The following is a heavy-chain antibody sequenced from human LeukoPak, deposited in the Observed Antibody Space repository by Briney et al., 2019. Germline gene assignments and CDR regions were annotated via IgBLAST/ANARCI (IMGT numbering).Heavy chain of an antibody. V-gene: IGHV3-23*01. D-gene: IGHD3-10*01. CDR3: ARDFVLWFGENQVGY. Sequence: GGSLRLSCAASGFTFSSYAMSWVRQAPGKGLEWVSAISGSGGSTYYADSVKGRFTISRDNSKNTLYLQMNSLRAEDTAVYYCARDFVLWFGENQVGYWGQGTLVTVSS. CDR1: GFTFSSYA. CDR2: ISGSGGST. J-gene: IGHJ4*02.